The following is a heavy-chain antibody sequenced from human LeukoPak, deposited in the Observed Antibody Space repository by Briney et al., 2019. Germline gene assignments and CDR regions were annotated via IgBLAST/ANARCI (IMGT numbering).Heavy chain of an antibody. D-gene: IGHD2-21*01. CDR1: GFTFSTHG. Sequence: GGSLRLSCAASGFTFSTHGMHWVRKAPGKGLERVAVISYDGSEKYYAVSVKGRFTVSRDNSMNTLYLQMNSLRAEDTAVYFCARWVVIAADIDYWGQGTLVTVS. V-gene: IGHV3-30*03. J-gene: IGHJ4*02. CDR2: ISYDGSEK. CDR3: ARWVVIAADIDY.